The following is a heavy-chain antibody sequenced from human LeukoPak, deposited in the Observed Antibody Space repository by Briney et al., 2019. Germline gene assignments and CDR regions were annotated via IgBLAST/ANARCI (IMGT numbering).Heavy chain of an antibody. CDR3: ARTPDPSSSWYAWFDP. D-gene: IGHD6-13*01. Sequence: GGSLRLSCAASGFTFSSYSMNWVRQAPGKGLEWVSSISSSSSYIYYADSVKGRFTISRDNAKNSPYLQMNSLRAEDTAVYYCARTPDPSSSWYAWFDPWGQGTLVTVSS. V-gene: IGHV3-21*01. J-gene: IGHJ5*02. CDR2: ISSSSSYI. CDR1: GFTFSSYS.